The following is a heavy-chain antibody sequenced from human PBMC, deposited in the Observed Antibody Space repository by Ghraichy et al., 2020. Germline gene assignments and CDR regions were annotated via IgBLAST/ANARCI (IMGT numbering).Heavy chain of an antibody. D-gene: IGHD3-16*02. J-gene: IGHJ4*02. CDR2: IIPIFGTA. CDR1: GGTFSSYA. Sequence: SVKVSCKASGGTFSSYAISWVRQAPGQGLEWMGGIIPIFGTANYAQKFQGRVTITADESTSTAYMELSSLRSEDTAVYYCARDSYDYVWGSYRHTAYYWGQGTLVTVSS. V-gene: IGHV1-69*13. CDR3: ARDSYDYVWGSYRHTAYY.